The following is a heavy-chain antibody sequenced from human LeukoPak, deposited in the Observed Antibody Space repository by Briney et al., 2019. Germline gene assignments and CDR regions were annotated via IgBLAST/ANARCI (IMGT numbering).Heavy chain of an antibody. V-gene: IGHV3-53*01. CDR1: GFTVKNYA. Sequence: GGSLRLSCAASGFTVKNYAMSWVRQAPGKGLEWVSVIYSGGSTYYADSVKGRFTISRDNSKNTLYLQMNSLRAEDTAVYYCASTDFDYWGQGTLVTVSS. J-gene: IGHJ4*02. CDR2: IYSGGST. CDR3: ASTDFDY. D-gene: IGHD4-11*01.